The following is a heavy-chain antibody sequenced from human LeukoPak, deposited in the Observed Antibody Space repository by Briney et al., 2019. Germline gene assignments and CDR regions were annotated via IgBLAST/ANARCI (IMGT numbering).Heavy chain of an antibody. V-gene: IGHV4-59*08. CDR3: ARHSSQGDNFFGR. Sequence: KPSETLSLTYTGSGASISDYYWSWIRQSPGKGLHWIGYVYYNGNINYNPSLRSRVTMSIDTSKNHFSLRLTSVTAADTAIYYCARHSSQGDNFFGRWGQGTLVTVSS. CDR1: GASISDYY. CDR2: VYYNGNI. J-gene: IGHJ5*02.